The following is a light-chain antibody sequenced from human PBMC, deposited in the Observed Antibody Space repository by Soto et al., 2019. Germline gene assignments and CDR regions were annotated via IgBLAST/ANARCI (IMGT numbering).Light chain of an antibody. Sequence: DIQMTQSPSSLSASVGDRVTITCRASQGISDYLAWYQQKPGKVPKLLIYAVSTLQSGVPSRFSGSGSGTNFTLPISSLQPEDVATYYCQSYNSAPQYTFGQGTKLEIK. V-gene: IGKV1-27*01. CDR3: QSYNSAPQYT. CDR2: AVS. CDR1: QGISDY. J-gene: IGKJ2*01.